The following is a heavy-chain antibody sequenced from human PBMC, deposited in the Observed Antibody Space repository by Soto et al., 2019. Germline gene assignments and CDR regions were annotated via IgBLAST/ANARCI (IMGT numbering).Heavy chain of an antibody. CDR3: ARERGRTIAVAGTADY. CDR2: IKQDGSEK. J-gene: IGHJ4*02. D-gene: IGHD6-19*01. V-gene: IGHV3-7*01. Sequence: GGSLRLSCAASGFTFSSYWMSWVRQAPGKGLEWVANIKQDGSEKYYVDSVKGRFTISRDNAKNSLYLQMNSLRAEDTAVYYCARERGRTIAVAGTADYWGQGTLVTVSS. CDR1: GFTFSSYW.